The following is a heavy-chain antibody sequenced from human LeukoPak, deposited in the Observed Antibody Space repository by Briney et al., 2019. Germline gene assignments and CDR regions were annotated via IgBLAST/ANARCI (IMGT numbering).Heavy chain of an antibody. CDR2: INPNSGGT. CDR3: ARDLRAKSPPLYDSSGYYIDY. J-gene: IGHJ4*02. D-gene: IGHD3-22*01. Sequence: ASVKVSCKASGYTFTGYYMHWVRQAPGQGLEWMGWINPNSGGTNYAQKFQGRVTMTRDTSISTAYMELSRLRSDDTAVYYCARDLRAKSPPLYDSSGYYIDYWGQGTLVTVSS. CDR1: GYTFTGYY. V-gene: IGHV1-2*02.